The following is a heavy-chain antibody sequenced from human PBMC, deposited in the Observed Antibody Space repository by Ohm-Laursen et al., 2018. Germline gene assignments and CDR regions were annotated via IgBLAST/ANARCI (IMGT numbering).Heavy chain of an antibody. D-gene: IGHD6-19*01. CDR3: ARDATYSSGWYGVAFDY. J-gene: IGHJ4*02. CDR1: GGTFSSYA. V-gene: IGHV1-69*13. CDR2: IIPIFGTA. Sequence: SVKVSCKASGGTFSSYAISWVRQAPGQGLEWMGGIIPIFGTANYAQKFQGRVTITADESTSTAYMELSSLRSEDTAVYYCARDATYSSGWYGVAFDYWGQGTLVTVSS.